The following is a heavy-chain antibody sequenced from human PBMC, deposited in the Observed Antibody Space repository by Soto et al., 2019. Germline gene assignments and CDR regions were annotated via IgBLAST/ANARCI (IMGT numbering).Heavy chain of an antibody. V-gene: IGHV3-30-3*01. J-gene: IGHJ3*02. CDR3: ARPSGGGAFDI. D-gene: IGHD3-10*01. CDR2: ISYDGSNK. CDR1: GFTFSSYA. Sequence: QVQLVESGGGVVQPGRSLRLSCAASGFTFSSYAMHWVRQAPGKGLEWVAVISYDGSNKYYADSVKGRLTISRDNSKNTLYLQMNGLRGEDTAVYYCARPSGGGAFDIRGQGTMVTVSS.